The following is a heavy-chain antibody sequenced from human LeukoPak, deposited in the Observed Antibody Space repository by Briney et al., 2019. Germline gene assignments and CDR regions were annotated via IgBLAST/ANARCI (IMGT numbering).Heavy chain of an antibody. CDR1: GYTFTNYG. Sequence: GASVKVSCKASGYTFTNYGINWVRQAPGQGFEWMGIIHPSGGNTNYAQKFQGRVAMTRDTSTNTVYMELSSLRSEDTAIYYCARDCSSTRCQGPVFDNWGQGTLVTVSS. J-gene: IGHJ4*02. V-gene: IGHV1-46*01. D-gene: IGHD2-2*01. CDR3: ARDCSSTRCQGPVFDN. CDR2: IHPSGGNT.